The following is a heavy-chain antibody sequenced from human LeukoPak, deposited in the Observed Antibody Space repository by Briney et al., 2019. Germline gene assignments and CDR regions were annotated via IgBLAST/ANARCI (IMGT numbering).Heavy chain of an antibody. V-gene: IGHV3-9*01. J-gene: IGHJ4*02. CDR1: GFTFDDYA. CDR3: AKANYYDSSGYYFDY. CDR2: ISWNSGSI. D-gene: IGHD3-22*01. Sequence: GRPLRLSCAASGFTFDDYAMHWVRQAPGKGLEWVSGISWNSGSIGYADSVKGRFTISRDNAKNSLYLQMNSLRAEDTALYYCAKANYYDSSGYYFDYWGQGTLVTVSS.